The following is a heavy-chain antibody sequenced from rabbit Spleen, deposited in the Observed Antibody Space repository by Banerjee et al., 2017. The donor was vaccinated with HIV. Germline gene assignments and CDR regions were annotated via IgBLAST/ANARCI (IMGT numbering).Heavy chain of an antibody. J-gene: IGHJ2*01. CDR3: ARRTTDAAFDP. CDR1: SFSFSDRDV. D-gene: IGHD1-1*01. V-gene: IGHV1S45*01. CDR2: IGAGSSGST. Sequence: QEQLVESGGGLVQPEGSLTLTCKASSFSFSDRDVMCWVRQAPGKGLEWIACIGAGSSGSTYYATWAKGRFTISKTSSTTVTLQMTSLTAADTDTYFCARRTTDAAFDPWGPGTLVTVS.